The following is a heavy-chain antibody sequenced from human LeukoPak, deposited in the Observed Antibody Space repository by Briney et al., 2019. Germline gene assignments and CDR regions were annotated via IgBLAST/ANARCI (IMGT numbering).Heavy chain of an antibody. CDR2: IIPIFGTA. CDR1: GYTFTSYG. CDR3: ARSLHYYYYMDV. V-gene: IGHV1-69*06. Sequence: SVKVSCKASGYTFTSYGISWVRQAPGQGLEWMGGIIPIFGTANYAQKFQGRVTITADKSTSTAYMELSSLRSEDMAVYYCARSLHYYYYMDVWGKGTTVTVSS. J-gene: IGHJ6*03.